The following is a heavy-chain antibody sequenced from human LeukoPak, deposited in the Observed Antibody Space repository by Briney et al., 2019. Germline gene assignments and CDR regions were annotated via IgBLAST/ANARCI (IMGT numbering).Heavy chain of an antibody. Sequence: ASVKVSCKASGYSFTSHYMHWVRQAPGQGLEWLGLINPSGSSTLYAQKFQGRVTMTRDMSTTTDYMELSSLRSEDTAVYYCARERLTTVTTWRQWWFDPWGQGTLVTVSS. CDR1: GYSFTSHY. CDR2: INPSGSST. V-gene: IGHV1-46*01. CDR3: ARERLTTVTTWRQWWFDP. J-gene: IGHJ5*02. D-gene: IGHD4-11*01.